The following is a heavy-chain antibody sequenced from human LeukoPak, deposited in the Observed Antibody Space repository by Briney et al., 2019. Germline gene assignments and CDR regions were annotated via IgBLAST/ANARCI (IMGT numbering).Heavy chain of an antibody. Sequence: SVKVSCKASGGTFSSYAISWVRQAPGQGLEWMGGIIPIFGTANYAQKFQGRVTITTDESTSTVYMELSSLRSEDTAVYYCAYTHYYDSSGYYPIDYWGQGTLVTVSS. CDR2: IIPIFGTA. CDR3: AYTHYYDSSGYYPIDY. J-gene: IGHJ4*02. D-gene: IGHD3-22*01. V-gene: IGHV1-69*05. CDR1: GGTFSSYA.